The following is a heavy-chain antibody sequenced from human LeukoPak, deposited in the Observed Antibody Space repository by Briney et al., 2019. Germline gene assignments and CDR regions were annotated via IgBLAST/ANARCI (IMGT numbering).Heavy chain of an antibody. CDR3: AKARDIVVVVAATLDY. D-gene: IGHD2-15*01. CDR1: GFTFSSYG. Sequence: GGSLRLSCAASGFTFSSYGMHWVRQAPGKGLEWVAVISYDGSNKYYADSVKGRFTISKDNSKNTLYLQMNSLRAEDTAVYYCAKARDIVVVVAATLDYWGQGTLVTVSS. V-gene: IGHV3-30*18. CDR2: ISYDGSNK. J-gene: IGHJ4*02.